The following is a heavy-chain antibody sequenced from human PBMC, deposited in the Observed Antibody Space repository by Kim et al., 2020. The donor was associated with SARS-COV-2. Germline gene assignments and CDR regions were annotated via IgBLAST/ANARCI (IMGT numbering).Heavy chain of an antibody. CDR2: IFPLLGTT. V-gene: IGHV1-69*13. Sequence: SVKVSCKTSGGTFSRDAISWVRQAPGQGLEWMGGIFPLLGTTNYAQEFEDRVTITADESTTTAYMELSSLRSEDTAVYYCATLGPRDQDIVALRSSMLAESFFAYMDVAGEGSTVSVSA. CDR3: ATLGPRDQDIVALRSSMLAESFFAYMDV. D-gene: IGHD2-2*01. J-gene: IGHJ6*01. CDR1: GGTFSRDA.